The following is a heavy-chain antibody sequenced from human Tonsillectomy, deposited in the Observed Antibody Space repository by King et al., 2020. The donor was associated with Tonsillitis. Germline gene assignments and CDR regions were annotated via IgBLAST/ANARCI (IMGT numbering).Heavy chain of an antibody. Sequence: QLVQSGGGVVQPGRSLRLSCAASGFTFSSYGMHGVRQAPGKGLEWVAIISYDGSNKYYADSVKGRFTISRDNSKNTLYLQMNSLRAEDTAVYFCAKDYYYDSSGYNNWYFDLWGRGTLVTVSS. CDR3: AKDYYYDSSGYNNWYFDL. V-gene: IGHV3-30*18. CDR1: GFTFSSYG. J-gene: IGHJ2*01. D-gene: IGHD3-22*01. CDR2: ISYDGSNK.